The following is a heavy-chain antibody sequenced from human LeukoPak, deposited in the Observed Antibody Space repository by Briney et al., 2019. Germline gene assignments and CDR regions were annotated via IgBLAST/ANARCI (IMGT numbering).Heavy chain of an antibody. J-gene: IGHJ4*02. CDR1: GGSLSSYY. Sequence: SETLSLTCTVSGGSLSSYYWSWIRQPPGKGLEWIGYIYYSGSTNYNPSLKSRVTISVDTSKNQFSLKLSSVTAADTAVYYCAIGASSGYYYGDYWGQGTLVTVSS. V-gene: IGHV4-59*01. D-gene: IGHD3-22*01. CDR3: AIGASSGYYYGDY. CDR2: IYYSGST.